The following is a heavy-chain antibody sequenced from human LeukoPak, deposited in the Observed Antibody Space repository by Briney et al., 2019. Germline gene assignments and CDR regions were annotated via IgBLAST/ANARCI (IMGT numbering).Heavy chain of an antibody. J-gene: IGHJ4*02. Sequence: SETLSLTCTVSGGSISSGDYYWSWIRQPPGKGLEWIGYIYYSGSTYYNPSLKSRVTISVDTSKNQFSLKLSSVTAADTAVYYCARDPAVTPGYFDYWGQGTLVTVSS. D-gene: IGHD4-17*01. CDR3: ARDPAVTPGYFDY. CDR2: IYYSGST. V-gene: IGHV4-30-4*01. CDR1: GGSISSGDYY.